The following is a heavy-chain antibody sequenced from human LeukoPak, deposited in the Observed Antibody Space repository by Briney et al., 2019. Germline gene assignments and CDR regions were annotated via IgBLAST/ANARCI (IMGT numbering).Heavy chain of an antibody. D-gene: IGHD3-10*01. J-gene: IGHJ4*02. CDR2: IWYDGSNK. CDR1: GFTLSSYG. CDR3: ARGGSGSYYSERAPFDY. V-gene: IGHV3-33*01. Sequence: PGGSLRLSCTASGFTLSSYGMHWVRQAPGKGLEWVTVIWYDGSNKYYADSVKGRFTISRDNSKNTLYLQMNSLRAEDTAVYYCARGGSGSYYSERAPFDYWGQGTLVTVSS.